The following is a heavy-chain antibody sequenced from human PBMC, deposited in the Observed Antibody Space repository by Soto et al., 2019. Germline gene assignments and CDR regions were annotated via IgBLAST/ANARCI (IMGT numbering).Heavy chain of an antibody. V-gene: IGHV3-23*01. CDR2: ISGSDGKT. Sequence: GGSLRLSCAASGFTFSTYAMSWVRQAPGKGLEWVSTISGSDGKTFYADSVKGRFSISRDTSQSTLYLQMNSLRADDTAMYYCARWSYLDYWGQGTRVTVSS. D-gene: IGHD3-3*01. J-gene: IGHJ4*02. CDR1: GFTFSTYA. CDR3: ARWSYLDY.